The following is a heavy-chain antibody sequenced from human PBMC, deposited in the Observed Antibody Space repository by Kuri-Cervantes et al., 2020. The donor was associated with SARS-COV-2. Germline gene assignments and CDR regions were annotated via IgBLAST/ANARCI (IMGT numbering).Heavy chain of an antibody. Sequence: GSLRLSCTVSGGSISSSSYYWGWIRQPPGKGLEWIGRIYYSGSTYYNPSLKSRVTISVDTSKNQFSLKLSSVTAADTAVYYCARLPSYYYYGMDVWGQGTTVTVSS. CDR2: IYYSGST. J-gene: IGHJ6*02. CDR3: ARLPSYYYYGMDV. CDR1: GGSISSSSYY. V-gene: IGHV4-39*01.